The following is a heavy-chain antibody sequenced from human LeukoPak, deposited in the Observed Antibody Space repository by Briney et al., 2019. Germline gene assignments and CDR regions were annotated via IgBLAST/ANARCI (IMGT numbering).Heavy chain of an antibody. CDR3: ARDPRYSSTWYYFDY. D-gene: IGHD6-13*01. CDR1: GFTFSSYW. CDR2: IITDGTST. V-gene: IGHV3-74*01. J-gene: IGHJ4*02. Sequence: PGGSLRLPCTASGFTFSSYWMHWVRQTPGKGLVWVSRIITDGTSTSYADSVKGRFTISRDNSKNTLYLQMNSLRAEDTAVYYCARDPRYSSTWYYFDYWGQGTLVTVSS.